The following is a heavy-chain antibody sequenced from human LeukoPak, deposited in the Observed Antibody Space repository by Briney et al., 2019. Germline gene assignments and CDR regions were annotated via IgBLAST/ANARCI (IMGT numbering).Heavy chain of an antibody. J-gene: IGHJ4*02. CDR1: RYDINSVYY. CDR2: FYHSGST. Sequence: PSETLSLTCTVSRYDINSVYYWGWIRQPPGKGLEWIGGFYHSGSTYYNASLKSRVTIPMDTSRNKFSLNLNSVTAADTAVYYCARAGGYYGSGSFLDYWGQGLLVTVSS. V-gene: IGHV4-38-2*02. D-gene: IGHD3-10*01. CDR3: ARAGGYYGSGSFLDY.